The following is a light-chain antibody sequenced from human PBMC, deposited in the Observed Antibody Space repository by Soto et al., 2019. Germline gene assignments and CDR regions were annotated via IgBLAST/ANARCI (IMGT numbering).Light chain of an antibody. CDR1: QSVSSTY. Sequence: EIVLTQSPGTLSLSPGERATLSCRASQSVSSTYIAWYQQKPGQAPRLLIYGASRRATGIPDRFSGSGSGTDFTLTISRLEPEDFAVYYCQQYGSSLIFTFGPGTKVDIK. V-gene: IGKV3-20*01. CDR3: QQYGSSLIFT. CDR2: GAS. J-gene: IGKJ3*01.